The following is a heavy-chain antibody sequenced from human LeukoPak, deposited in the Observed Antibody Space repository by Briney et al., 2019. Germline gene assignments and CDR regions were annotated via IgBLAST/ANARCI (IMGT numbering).Heavy chain of an antibody. CDR3: ARGRAVAEDFDY. D-gene: IGHD6-19*01. CDR1: GYTFTSYG. J-gene: IGHJ4*02. Sequence: SVKVSCKASGYTFTSYGISWVRQAPGQGLEWMGGIIPIFGTANYAQKFQGRVTITADESTSTAYMELSSLRSEDTAVYYCARGRAVAEDFDYWGQGTLVTVSS. V-gene: IGHV1-69*13. CDR2: IIPIFGTA.